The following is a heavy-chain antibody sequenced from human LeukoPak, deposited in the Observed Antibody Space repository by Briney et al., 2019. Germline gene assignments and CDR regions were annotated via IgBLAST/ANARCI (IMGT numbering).Heavy chain of an antibody. J-gene: IGHJ6*02. CDR1: GYTFTGYY. CDR3: ARDRFVVVPAAKLYYYYGMDV. D-gene: IGHD2-2*01. CDR2: ISAYNGNT. V-gene: IGHV1-18*04. Sequence: ASVKVSCKASGYTFTGYYMHWVRQAPGQGLEWMGWISAYNGNTNYAQKLQGRVTMTTDTSTSTAYMELRSLRSDDTAVYYCARDRFVVVPAAKLYYYYGMDVWGQGTTVTVSS.